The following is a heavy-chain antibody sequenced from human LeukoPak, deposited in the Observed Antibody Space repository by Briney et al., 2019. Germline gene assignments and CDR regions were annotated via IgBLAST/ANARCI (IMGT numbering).Heavy chain of an antibody. CDR2: IIPILGIA. Sequence: SVKVSCKASGGTFSSYAISWVRQAPGQGLEWMGRIIPILGIANYAQKFQGRVTITADKSTSTAYMELSSLRSEDTAVYYCASNRKGYCSGGRCYYYYYGMDVWGQGTTVTVSS. D-gene: IGHD2-15*01. J-gene: IGHJ6*02. V-gene: IGHV1-69*04. CDR3: ASNRKGYCSGGRCYYYYYGMDV. CDR1: GGTFSSYA.